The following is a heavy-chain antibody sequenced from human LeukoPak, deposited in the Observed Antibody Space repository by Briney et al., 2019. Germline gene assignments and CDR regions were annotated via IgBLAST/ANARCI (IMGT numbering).Heavy chain of an antibody. CDR2: IYYSGST. J-gene: IGHJ4*02. Sequence: SETLSLTCSVSGGSISSNNYYWGWIRQPPGKGLEWIGSIYYSGSTYYNPSLKSRVTISADTSKNQFSLKLSSVTAADTAVYYCARGDRTYGYTYWGQGTLVTVSS. CDR3: ARGDRTYGYTY. D-gene: IGHD5-18*01. V-gene: IGHV4-39*01. CDR1: GGSISSNNYY.